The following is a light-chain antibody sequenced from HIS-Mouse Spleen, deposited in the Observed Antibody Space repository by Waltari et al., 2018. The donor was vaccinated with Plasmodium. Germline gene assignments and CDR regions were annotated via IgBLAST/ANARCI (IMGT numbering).Light chain of an antibody. V-gene: IGKV1-39*01. CDR1: QSISSY. J-gene: IGKJ1*01. Sequence: DIQMTQSPSSLSASVGDRVTITCRASQSISSYLTWYQQKPGKAPKLLIYAASSLQIGVPSRFSGSGSGTDFTLTISSLQPEDFATYYCQQGYSTWTFGQGTKVEIK. CDR3: QQGYSTWT. CDR2: AAS.